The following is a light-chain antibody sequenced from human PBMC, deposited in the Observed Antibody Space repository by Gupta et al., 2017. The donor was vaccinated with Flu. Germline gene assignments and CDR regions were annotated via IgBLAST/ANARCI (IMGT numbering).Light chain of an antibody. V-gene: IGLV4-69*01. CDR2: LNSDGTH. J-gene: IGLJ2*01. Sequence: QLVVTQSPSASASLGASVELTCTLSSGHSNYAIAWQQQQPDKGPRFLMKLNSDGTHSNGDGIPDRFSGFSSGAERYLIISSLQSEDEATYYCQTWGTGIRVFGGGTKLTVL. CDR1: SGHSNYA. CDR3: QTWGTGIRV.